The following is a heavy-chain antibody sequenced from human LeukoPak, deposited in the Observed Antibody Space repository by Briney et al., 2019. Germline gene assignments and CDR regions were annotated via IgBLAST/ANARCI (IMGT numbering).Heavy chain of an antibody. CDR2: INPSGGST. J-gene: IGHJ6*03. CDR1: GYTFTSYG. CDR3: ARALAAAERSYYYYYMDV. V-gene: IGHV1-46*01. Sequence: ASVKVSCKTSGYTFTSYGISWVRQAPGQGLEWMGIINPSGGSTSYAQKFQGRVTMTRDTSTSTVYMELSSLRSEDTAVYYCARALAAAERSYYYYYMDVWGKGTTVTISS. D-gene: IGHD6-13*01.